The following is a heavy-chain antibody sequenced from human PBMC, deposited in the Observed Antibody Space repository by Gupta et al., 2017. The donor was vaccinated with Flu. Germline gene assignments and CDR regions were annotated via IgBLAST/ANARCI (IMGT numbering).Heavy chain of an antibody. V-gene: IGHV3-21*01. CDR3: ARDRLSAGGILYLDY. Sequence: EVELVESGGGLVKPGGSLRLSCEASAFTFSDYSMNWFRQSPGKGLEWVSSISSSSSYIHYADSVRGRFTVSRDNAKDSLYLQMNSLRAEDTAVYYCARDRLSAGGILYLDYWGQGTLVTVSS. CDR1: AFTFSDYS. CDR2: ISSSSSYI. D-gene: IGHD6-13*01. J-gene: IGHJ4*02.